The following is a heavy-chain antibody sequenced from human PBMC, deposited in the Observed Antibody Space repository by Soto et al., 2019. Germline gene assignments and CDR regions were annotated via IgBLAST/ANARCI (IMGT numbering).Heavy chain of an antibody. V-gene: IGHV4-39*01. CDR1: GGSISSSSYY. D-gene: IGHD2-21*02. CDR3: ARHVGGDDDAFDI. J-gene: IGHJ3*02. Sequence: QLQLQESGPGLVKPSETLSLTCTVSGGSISSSSYYWGWIRQPPGKGLEWIGSIYYSGSTYYNPSLKSRVTFSVDKSKNQFSLKMSSVTAADTDVYYCARHVGGDDDAFDIWGQGTMVTVSS. CDR2: IYYSGST.